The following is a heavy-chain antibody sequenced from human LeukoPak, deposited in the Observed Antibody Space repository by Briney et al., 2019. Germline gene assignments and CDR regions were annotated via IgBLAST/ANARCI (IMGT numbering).Heavy chain of an antibody. J-gene: IGHJ3*02. CDR3: AREPLSVYTVNDAFDI. Sequence: GGSLRLSCAASGFSFSSYEMNWVRRAPGKGLEWVSYISSRGGTTYYADSVKGRFTISRDNAKDPLYLQMNSLRVEDTAVYYCAREPLSVYTVNDAFDIWGQGTMVTVSS. CDR2: ISSRGGTT. CDR1: GFSFSSYE. V-gene: IGHV3-48*03. D-gene: IGHD4-17*01.